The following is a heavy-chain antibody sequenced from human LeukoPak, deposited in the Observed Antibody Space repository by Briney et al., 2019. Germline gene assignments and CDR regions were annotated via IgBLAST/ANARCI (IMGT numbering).Heavy chain of an antibody. J-gene: IGHJ6*03. CDR3: ARNPAAAIYCYYMDV. V-gene: IGHV1-18*01. D-gene: IGHD6-13*01. CDR1: GYTFTSYG. CDR2: ISAYNGNT. Sequence: ASVKVSCKASGYTFTSYGISWVRQAPGQGLEWMGWISAYNGNTNYAQKLQGRVTMTTDTSTSTAYMELRSLRSDDTAVYYCARNPAAAIYCYYMDVWGKGTTVTVSS.